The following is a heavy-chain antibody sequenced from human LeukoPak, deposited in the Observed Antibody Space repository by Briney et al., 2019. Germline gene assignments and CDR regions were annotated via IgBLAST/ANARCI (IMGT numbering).Heavy chain of an antibody. CDR1: GYTFTSYY. V-gene: IGHV1-46*01. J-gene: IGHJ5*02. CDR2: INPSGGST. D-gene: IGHD3-3*01. CDR3: ARELKDFWSGYYEARNWFDP. Sequence: ASVKVSCKASGYTFTSYYMHWVRQAPGQGLEWMGIINPSGGSTSYAQKFQGRVTMTRDTSTSTVYMELSSLRSEDTAVYYCARELKDFWSGYYEARNWFDPWGQGTLVTVSS.